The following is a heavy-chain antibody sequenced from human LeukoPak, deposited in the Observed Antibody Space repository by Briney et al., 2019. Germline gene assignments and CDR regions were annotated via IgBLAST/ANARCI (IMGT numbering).Heavy chain of an antibody. Sequence: GGSLRLSCAASGFTFSSYAMNWVRQAPGKGLEWVSSISASGGTTYYADSVRGRFTISRDISKNTLYLQMNSLRAEDTALYYCAKNYYDSSGHFDHWGQGTLVTVSS. CDR1: GFTFSSYA. CDR3: AKNYYDSSGHFDH. V-gene: IGHV3-23*01. CDR2: ISASGGTT. D-gene: IGHD3-22*01. J-gene: IGHJ4*02.